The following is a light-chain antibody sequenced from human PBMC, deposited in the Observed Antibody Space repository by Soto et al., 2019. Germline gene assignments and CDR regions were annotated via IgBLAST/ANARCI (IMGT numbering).Light chain of an antibody. CDR1: QSISSW. J-gene: IGKJ4*01. CDR3: QQYKTYSS. V-gene: IGKV1-5*03. CDR2: KAS. Sequence: DSQKTQAASTLSENVGDRVTITCRASQSISSWLAWHQQKPGKAPKLLIYKASTLDGGVPSRFSGSGSGTEFTLTISSLQPDDFATYYCQQYKTYSSFGGGTKVDIK.